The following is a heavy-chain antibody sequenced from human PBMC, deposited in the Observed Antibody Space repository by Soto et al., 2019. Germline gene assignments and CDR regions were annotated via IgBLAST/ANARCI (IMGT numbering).Heavy chain of an antibody. CDR2: ISYDGSNK. CDR3: ARGGSSSSWDY. D-gene: IGHD6-13*01. CDR1: GFIFSSYA. Sequence: QVQLVESGGGVVQPGRSLRLSCAASGFIFSSYAMHWVRQAPGKGLEWVAVISYDGSNKYYADSVKGRFTISRDNSKNSLYLKMNSLRAEDTAVYYCARGGSSSSWDYWGQGTLVTVSS. V-gene: IGHV3-30-3*01. J-gene: IGHJ4*02.